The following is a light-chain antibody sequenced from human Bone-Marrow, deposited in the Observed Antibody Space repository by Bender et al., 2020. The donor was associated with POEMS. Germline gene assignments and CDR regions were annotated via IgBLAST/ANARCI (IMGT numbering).Light chain of an antibody. V-gene: IGLV3-21*02. Sequence: SYVLTQPPSVSVAPGQTARITCGGNDIGTKSVHWYQQKPGQAPVLVVHDDADRPSGIPGRFSGSNSGNTATLTVSRVEAGDEADYHCQVWDSTGNPSWVFGGGTKLTVL. CDR3: QVWDSTGNPSWV. CDR1: DIGTKS. CDR2: DDA. J-gene: IGLJ3*02.